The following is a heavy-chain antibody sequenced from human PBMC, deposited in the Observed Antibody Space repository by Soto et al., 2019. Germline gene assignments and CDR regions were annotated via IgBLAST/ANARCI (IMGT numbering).Heavy chain of an antibody. CDR3: ARDVITMVRGVNLVYYGMDV. CDR2: IKQDGSEK. J-gene: IGHJ6*02. CDR1: GFTFSSYW. Sequence: GSLRLSCAASGFTFSSYWMSWVRQAPGKGLEWVANIKQDGSEKYYVDSVKGRFTISRDNAKNSLYLQMNSLRAEDTAVYYCARDVITMVRGVNLVYYGMDVWGQGTTVTVSS. V-gene: IGHV3-7*01. D-gene: IGHD3-10*01.